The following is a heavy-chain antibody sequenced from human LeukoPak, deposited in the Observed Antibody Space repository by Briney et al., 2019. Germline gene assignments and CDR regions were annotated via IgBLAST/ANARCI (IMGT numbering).Heavy chain of an antibody. CDR1: GFAFSSYW. D-gene: IGHD3-22*01. J-gene: IGHJ4*02. V-gene: IGHV3-7*01. CDR3: ARDANYYDSRGENYFNC. CDR2: IKRDGSDT. Sequence: PGGSLRLSCAASGFAFSSYWMSWVRQAPGKGLEWVANIKRDGSDTYYVDSVKGRFTISRDNAKNSLYLQLNSLRVEDTAVYYCARDANYYDSRGENYFNCWGQGTLVTASS.